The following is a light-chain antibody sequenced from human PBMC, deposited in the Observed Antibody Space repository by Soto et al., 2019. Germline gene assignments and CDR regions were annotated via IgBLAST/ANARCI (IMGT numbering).Light chain of an antibody. CDR1: QSVSSTY. CDR2: GAS. CDR3: QQYGRSPPFT. J-gene: IGKJ2*01. Sequence: EIVLTQSPGTLSLSPGERATLSCRASQSVSSTYIAWYQQNPGQAPMLLIYGASSRATGIPDRFSGSGSGTDFTLTISRLEPEDFAVYFCQQYGRSPPFTFGQGTKVEIK. V-gene: IGKV3-20*01.